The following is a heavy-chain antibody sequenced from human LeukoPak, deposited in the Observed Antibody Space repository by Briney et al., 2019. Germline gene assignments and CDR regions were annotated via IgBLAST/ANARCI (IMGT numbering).Heavy chain of an antibody. V-gene: IGHV4-59*01. CDR1: GVSISSYY. D-gene: IGHD1-26*01. J-gene: IGHJ4*02. CDR2: IYHSGST. Sequence: SETLSLTCTVSGVSISSYYWSWIRQPPGKGLEWIGYIYHSGSTNYNPSLKSRVTISVDTSKNQFSLKLSSVTAADTAVYYCAKNTWELLQWGQGTLVTVSS. CDR3: AKNTWELLQ.